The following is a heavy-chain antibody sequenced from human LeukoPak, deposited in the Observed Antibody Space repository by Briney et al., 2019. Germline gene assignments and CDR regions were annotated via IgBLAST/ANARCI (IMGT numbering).Heavy chain of an antibody. CDR3: ARDDYCSGWYFGY. J-gene: IGHJ4*02. CDR1: GGSINSYY. Sequence: SETLSLTCTVSGGSINSYYWSWIRQPAGKGLEWIGRIYTSGSTNYNPSLKSRVTMSVDTSKNQFSLKLSSVTAADTAVYYYARDDYCSGWYFGYWGQGTLVTVSS. V-gene: IGHV4-4*07. CDR2: IYTSGST. D-gene: IGHD6-19*01.